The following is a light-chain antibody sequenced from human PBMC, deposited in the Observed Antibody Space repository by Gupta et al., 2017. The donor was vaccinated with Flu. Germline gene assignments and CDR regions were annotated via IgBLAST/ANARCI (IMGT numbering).Light chain of an antibody. Sequence: GDRVTITCRASQTITYYLNWYQQKPGKAPKVLIYAASNLQSGVPLRFSGSGSGTDFTLTISSLQPEDFATYYCQQSYSTPGSFGGGTKVEVK. V-gene: IGKV1-39*01. CDR2: AAS. CDR1: QTITYY. CDR3: QQSYSTPGS. J-gene: IGKJ4*01.